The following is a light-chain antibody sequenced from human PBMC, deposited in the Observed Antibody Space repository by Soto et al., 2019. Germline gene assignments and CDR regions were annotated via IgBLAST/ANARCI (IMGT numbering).Light chain of an antibody. CDR1: SSNIGAGYD. Sequence: QSVLTQPPSVSGAPGQRVTISCTGSSSNIGAGYDVHWYQQLPGTAPKLLIYGNSNRPSGVPDRFSGSKSGTSASLAITGLQAEDEADAYCQSYDSSLSGVVLGGGTKLTVL. CDR2: GNS. CDR3: QSYDSSLSGVV. V-gene: IGLV1-40*01. J-gene: IGLJ2*01.